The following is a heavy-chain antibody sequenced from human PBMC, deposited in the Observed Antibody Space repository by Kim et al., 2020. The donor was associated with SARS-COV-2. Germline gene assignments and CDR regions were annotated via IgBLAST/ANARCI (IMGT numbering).Heavy chain of an antibody. CDR3: ASRGSSPLDN. CDR1: GFTFSSYS. V-gene: IGHV3-48*01. J-gene: IGHJ4*02. CDR2: ISGGSNTI. Sequence: GGSLRLSCTASGFTFSSYSMNWVRQAPGKGLECVSYISGGSNTIYYADSVKGRFTVSRDNAKNSLYLQMNSLRAEDTAVYYCASRGSSPLDNRGQGTLVT. D-gene: IGHD2-2*01.